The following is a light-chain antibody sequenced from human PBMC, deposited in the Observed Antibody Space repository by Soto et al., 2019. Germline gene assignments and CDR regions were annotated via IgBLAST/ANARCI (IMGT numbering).Light chain of an antibody. CDR2: AAS. Sequence: DLQMTQSPSSQSASVGVRVTITCRASQGIIDYVAWYQHNPGKSPTLLIYAASTFHSGVPSRFSGSGAGTDFTLTIGSLQPEDAATDDCQKYNSAPQTFGQGTKVEVK. J-gene: IGKJ1*01. CDR1: QGIIDY. V-gene: IGKV1-27*01. CDR3: QKYNSAPQT.